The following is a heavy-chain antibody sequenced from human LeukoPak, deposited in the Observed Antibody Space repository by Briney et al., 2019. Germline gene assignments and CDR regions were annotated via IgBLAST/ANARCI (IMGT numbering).Heavy chain of an antibody. D-gene: IGHD2-15*01. CDR2: VYYSGST. CDR1: GGSFSGYY. J-gene: IGHJ2*01. CDR3: ARKTYSWYFDL. Sequence: SETLSLTCAVYGGSFSGYYWSWIRQPPGKGLEWIGYVYYSGSTNYNPSLKSRVTISVDTSKNQFSLKLSSVTAADTAVYCCARKTYSWYFDLWGRGTLVTVSS. V-gene: IGHV4-59*01.